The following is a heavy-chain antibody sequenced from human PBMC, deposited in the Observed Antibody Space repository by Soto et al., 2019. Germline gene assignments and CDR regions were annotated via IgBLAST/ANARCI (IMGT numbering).Heavy chain of an antibody. CDR2: INPIXST. CDR3: ARGLANGGSSWSYYYYGMDV. D-gene: IGHD6-13*01. CDR1: GGSFSGYY. V-gene: IGHV4-34*01. Sequence: PSETVSLTCAVYGGSFSGYYWSWIRQPPGKCVELIGEINPIXSTNYNPCLKSRVTISVDTSKNQFSLKLSSVTAADTAVYYCARGLANGGSSWSYYYYGMDVWGQGTTVTVSS. J-gene: IGHJ6*02.